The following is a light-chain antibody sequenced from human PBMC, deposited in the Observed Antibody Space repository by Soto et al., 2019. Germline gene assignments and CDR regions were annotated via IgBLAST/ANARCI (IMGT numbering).Light chain of an antibody. CDR3: SSYTGSSINTVV. J-gene: IGLJ2*01. CDR1: SSYVGKYNY. Sequence: QSALTQPASVSGSPGQSITISCTGTSSYVGKYNYVSWYQQHPAKAPKLMIFEVSNRPSGVSNRFSGSKSGNTASLTISGLQAEDEAEYYCSSYTGSSINTVVFGGGTKLTVL. CDR2: EVS. V-gene: IGLV2-14*01.